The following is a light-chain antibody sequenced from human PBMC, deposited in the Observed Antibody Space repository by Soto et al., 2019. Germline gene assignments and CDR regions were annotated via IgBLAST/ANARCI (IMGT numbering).Light chain of an antibody. CDR1: SSDVAGSDY. CDR3: TSFASGDNPQVL. V-gene: IGLV2-8*01. J-gene: IGLJ2*01. Sequence: QSVLTQPPSASGSPGQSVTISCTGTSSDVAGSDYVSWYQQHPGKAPKLIIYEVTKRPAGVPDRFSGSKSGNTASLTVSGVQADDESYYYCTSFASGDNPQVLFGGGTKLTVL. CDR2: EVT.